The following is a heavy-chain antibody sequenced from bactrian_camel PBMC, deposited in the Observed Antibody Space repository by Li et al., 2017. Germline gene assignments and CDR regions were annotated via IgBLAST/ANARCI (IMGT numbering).Heavy chain of an antibody. V-gene: IGHV3S63*01. D-gene: IGHD2*01. J-gene: IGHJ4*01. CDR3: AAIEAASELRAELCSQFTY. Sequence: HVQLVESGGGSARAGGTLTLSCAAAIDYSTTLCMAWFRQVPGKEREGVARILRGFPITSYTDSVKGRFAISKDNAKNALYLQMDNLKPEDTAVYSCAAIEAASELRAELCSQFTYWGQGTQVTVS. CDR2: ILRGFPIT. CDR1: DYSTTLC.